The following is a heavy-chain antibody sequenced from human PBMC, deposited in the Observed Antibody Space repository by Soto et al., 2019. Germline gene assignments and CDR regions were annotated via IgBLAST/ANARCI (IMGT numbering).Heavy chain of an antibody. Sequence: GGSLRLSCAASGFALRSDWMNWVRLAPGKGLEWVANIKQDGSQKNYVDSVKGRFTISRDNAKNSLYLQMSSLRAEDTAVYYCMTSVNTNGYWGQGTLVTGSS. CDR1: GFALRSDW. CDR3: MTSVNTNGY. D-gene: IGHD4-17*01. V-gene: IGHV3-7*01. CDR2: IKQDGSQK. J-gene: IGHJ4*02.